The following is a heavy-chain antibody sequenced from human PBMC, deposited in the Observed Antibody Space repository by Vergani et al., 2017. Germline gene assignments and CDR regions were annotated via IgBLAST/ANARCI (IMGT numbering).Heavy chain of an antibody. CDR3: ARGNRYCSSTSCYFYYYGMDV. Sequence: QVQLVQSGAEVKKPGASVKVSCKASGYTFTSYDINWVRQATGQGLEWMGWMNPNSGNTGYAQKFQGRVTMTRNTSISTAYMELSSLRSEDTAVYYCARGNRYCSSTSCYFYYYGMDVWGQGTTVTVSS. CDR1: GYTFTSYD. CDR2: MNPNSGNT. D-gene: IGHD2-2*01. V-gene: IGHV1-8*01. J-gene: IGHJ6*02.